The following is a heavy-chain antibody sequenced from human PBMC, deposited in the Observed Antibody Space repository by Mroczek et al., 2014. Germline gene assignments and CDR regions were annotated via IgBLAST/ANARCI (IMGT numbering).Heavy chain of an antibody. CDR3: ARGGGYTAMVWGYFDY. V-gene: IGHV4-61*02. Sequence: QVQLQQSGPGLVKPSQTLSLTCTVSGGSISSGSYYWSWIRQPAGKGLEWIGRIYTSGSTNYNPSLKSRVTISVDTSKNQFSLKLSSVTAADTAVYYCARGGGYTAMVWGYFDYWGQGTLVTVSS. CDR1: GGSISSGSYY. D-gene: IGHD5-18*01. J-gene: IGHJ4*02. CDR2: IYTSGST.